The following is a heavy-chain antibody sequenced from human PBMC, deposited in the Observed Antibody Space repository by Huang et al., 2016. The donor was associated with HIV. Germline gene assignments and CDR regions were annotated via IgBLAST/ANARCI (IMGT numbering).Heavy chain of an antibody. D-gene: IGHD3-3*01. CDR2: IKYDGST. V-gene: IGHV4-39*01. J-gene: IGHJ4*02. Sequence: QPRLQESGPGLVKPSETLSLTCTVSGVSVTRSPWYWVWVRQSPGKGLEWIPSIKYDGSTYYKSSLKSRLTTSLDTSKNQFSLKLTSVTAADTAVYFCARDIAIFGEPLDSWGQGTAVTVSS. CDR1: GVSVTRSPWY. CDR3: ARDIAIFGEPLDS.